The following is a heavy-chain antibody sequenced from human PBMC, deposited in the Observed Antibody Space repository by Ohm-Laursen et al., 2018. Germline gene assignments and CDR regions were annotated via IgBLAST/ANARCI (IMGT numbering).Heavy chain of an antibody. CDR1: GFTFSSHA. Sequence: SLRLSCAASGFTFSSHAMSWVRQAPGKGLEWVSAISGSGGSTYYADSVKGRFTISRDNSKNTLYLQMNSLRAEDTAVYYCAKDKVIVVPTPSYYFDYWGQGTLVTVSS. V-gene: IGHV3-23*01. CDR2: ISGSGGST. D-gene: IGHD2-2*01. J-gene: IGHJ4*02. CDR3: AKDKVIVVPTPSYYFDY.